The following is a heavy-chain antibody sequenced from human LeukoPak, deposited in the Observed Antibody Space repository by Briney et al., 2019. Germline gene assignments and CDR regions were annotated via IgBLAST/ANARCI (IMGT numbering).Heavy chain of an antibody. V-gene: IGHV4-31*03. D-gene: IGHD6-25*01. CDR3: ARDASFSGTPPFGMDV. Sequence: PSQTLSLTCSVSGGSISNGGYYWSWIRQHPGKGLEWIGYIYYNGNTYYNPSLKSRVTISVDTSKNQFSLKVSSVTAADTAVYYRARDASFSGTPPFGMDVWGQGTTVTVSS. J-gene: IGHJ6*02. CDR2: IYYNGNT. CDR1: GGSISNGGYY.